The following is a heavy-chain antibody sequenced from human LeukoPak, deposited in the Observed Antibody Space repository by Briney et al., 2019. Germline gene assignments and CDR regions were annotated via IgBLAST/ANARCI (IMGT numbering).Heavy chain of an antibody. J-gene: IGHJ4*02. CDR1: GYNLISYG. CDR2: ISAYNVNT. D-gene: IGHD3-22*01. V-gene: IGHV1-18*01. Sequence: GASVKVSCKASGYNLISYGIIWVRQAPGQGLEWMGWISAYNVNTNYAQKFQGRVTMTTDTSTSTAYMELRSLKSDDTAVYFCARPYDTSGYYNYYFDYRGQGTLVTVSS. CDR3: ARPYDTSGYYNYYFDY.